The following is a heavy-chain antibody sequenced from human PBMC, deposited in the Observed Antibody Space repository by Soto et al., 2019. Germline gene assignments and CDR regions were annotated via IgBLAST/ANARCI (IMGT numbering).Heavy chain of an antibody. D-gene: IGHD2-2*01. Sequence: GGSLRLSCAASGFTFSSYSMNWVRQAPGKGLEWVSSISSSSSYIYYADSVKGRFTISRDNAKNSLYLQMNSLRAEDTAVYYCARSETKYCSSTSCPSGYWGQGTLVTVSS. CDR1: GFTFSSYS. CDR3: ARSETKYCSSTSCPSGY. V-gene: IGHV3-21*01. CDR2: ISSSSSYI. J-gene: IGHJ4*02.